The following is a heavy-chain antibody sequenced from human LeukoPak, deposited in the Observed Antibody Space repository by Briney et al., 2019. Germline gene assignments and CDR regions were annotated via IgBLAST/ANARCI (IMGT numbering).Heavy chain of an antibody. D-gene: IGHD5-18*01. CDR2: IWYDGSNK. Sequence: PGGSLRLSCAASGFTFGSFGMHWVRQAPGKGLEWVAVIWYDGSNKYYADSVEGRFTTSRDNSKNTLYLQMNSLRVEDTAVYYCARDGYSYGSIDYWGQGTLVTVSS. J-gene: IGHJ4*02. V-gene: IGHV3-33*01. CDR3: ARDGYSYGSIDY. CDR1: GFTFGSFG.